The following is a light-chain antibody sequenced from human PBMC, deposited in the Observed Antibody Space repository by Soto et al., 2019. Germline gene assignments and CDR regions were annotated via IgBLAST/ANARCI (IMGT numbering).Light chain of an antibody. CDR3: QQYGRSPFT. CDR1: QSVSSSD. V-gene: IGKV3-20*01. CDR2: GAS. Sequence: ELVLTQSAAALSLSHLARPTLSCRASQSVSSSDLAGYQQRPGQAPRLLIYGASSRVTGSPDRFSGSGSGTDFTLTISRLEPEDFAVYYCQQYGRSPFTFGGGTKV. J-gene: IGKJ4*01.